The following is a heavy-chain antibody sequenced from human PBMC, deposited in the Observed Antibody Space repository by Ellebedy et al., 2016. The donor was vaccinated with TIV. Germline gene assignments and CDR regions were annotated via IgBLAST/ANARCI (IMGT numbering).Heavy chain of an antibody. V-gene: IGHV3-74*01. D-gene: IGHD3-22*01. CDR1: GLTPSSYW. CDR2: ISSDGSHR. Sequence: GGSLRLSXAASGLTPSSYWMHWVRQAPGKGLVWVSHISSDGSHRNYADSVKGRFTISRDNAKNTLYLQMNSLRAEDTAVYYCVSQIALGYWGQGTLVTVSS. J-gene: IGHJ4*02. CDR3: VSQIALGY.